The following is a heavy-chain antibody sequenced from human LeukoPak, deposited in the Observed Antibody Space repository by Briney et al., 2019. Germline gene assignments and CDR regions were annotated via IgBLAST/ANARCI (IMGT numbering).Heavy chain of an antibody. J-gene: IGHJ6*03. Sequence: ASETLSLTCTVSGGSISNKYWSGIRQPPGKGLEWIGYIYYSGSTNYNPSLKSRVTILVDTSKNQFSLKLSSVTAADTAVYYCARGSLSEPPHYYYYMDVWGKGTTVTVSS. CDR3: ARGSLSEPPHYYYYMDV. D-gene: IGHD2-15*01. CDR1: GGSISNKY. V-gene: IGHV4-59*01. CDR2: IYYSGST.